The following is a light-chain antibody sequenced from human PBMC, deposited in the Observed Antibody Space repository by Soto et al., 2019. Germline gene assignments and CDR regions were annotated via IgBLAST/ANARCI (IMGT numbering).Light chain of an antibody. CDR3: QSYDTSLRDYV. J-gene: IGLJ1*01. V-gene: IGLV1-40*01. CDR1: SSNIGAYYD. CDR2: SNT. Sequence: QSVLTQPPSVSGAPGQRVTISCTGSSSNIGAYYDVHWYQQVPGTAPKLLIFSNTNRPSGVPDRLSGSKSGTSASLAITGLQAEDEADYYCQSYDTSLRDYVFGTGTKVTVL.